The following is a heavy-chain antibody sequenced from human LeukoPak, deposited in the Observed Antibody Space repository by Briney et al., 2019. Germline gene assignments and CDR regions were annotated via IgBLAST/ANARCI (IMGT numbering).Heavy chain of an antibody. V-gene: IGHV3-53*01. CDR2: IYNGVST. CDR1: GFTLRSNY. D-gene: IGHD3-22*01. CDR3: ARVFIVVGAHDAFDI. J-gene: IGHJ3*02. Sequence: GSLRPSFAVSGFTLRSNYMSWVRQAPGNGLGWVSVIYNGVSTYYADSVQGRFTISRDNSKNTLYLQMNSLRAEDTAVYYCARVFIVVGAHDAFDIWGQGTMVTVSS.